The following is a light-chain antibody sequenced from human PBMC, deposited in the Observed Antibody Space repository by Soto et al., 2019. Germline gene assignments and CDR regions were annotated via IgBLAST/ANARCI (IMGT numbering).Light chain of an antibody. CDR2: GAS. CDR1: QSVSSSY. V-gene: IGKV3-20*01. CDR3: QQYGSARN. Sequence: EIVLTQSPGTLSLSPGERATLSCRASQSVSSSYLAWYQQKPGQAPRLLIYGASSRATGIPDRFSGSGSGTDFTLTISRLEPEDFAVYYCQQYGSARNFGGWTQVEIK. J-gene: IGKJ4*01.